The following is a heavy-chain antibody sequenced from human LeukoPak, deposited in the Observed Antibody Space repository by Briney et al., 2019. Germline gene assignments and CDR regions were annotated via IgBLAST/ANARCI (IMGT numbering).Heavy chain of an antibody. CDR1: GDSISPYS. CDR2: IFTSGAA. Sequence: PSETLSLTCSVSGDSISPYSWTWIRQPAGKGLEWIGRIFTSGAAFYNPSLKSRVTMSIATSKAQFSLRLSSVTAADTAVYYCARAPGYSYDPYYYYGIDVWGQGTTVTVSS. D-gene: IGHD5-18*01. V-gene: IGHV4-4*07. J-gene: IGHJ6*02. CDR3: ARAPGYSYDPYYYYGIDV.